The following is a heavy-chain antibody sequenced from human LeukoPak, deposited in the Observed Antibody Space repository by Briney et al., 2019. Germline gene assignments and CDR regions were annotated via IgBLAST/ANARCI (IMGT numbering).Heavy chain of an antibody. CDR1: GFTFSSYG. D-gene: IGHD2-15*01. CDR2: ISYDGSNK. J-gene: IGHJ4*02. V-gene: IGHV3-30*18. Sequence: GGSLRLSCAASGFTFSSYGMHGVRQAPGKGLEWVAVISYDGSNKYYADSVKGRFTISRDNSKNTLYLQMNSLRAEDTAVYYCAKEREWVGVVPAAMLLWYGYCSGGSCYSLSYWGQGTLVTVSS. CDR3: AKEREWVGVVPAAMLLWYGYCSGGSCYSLSY.